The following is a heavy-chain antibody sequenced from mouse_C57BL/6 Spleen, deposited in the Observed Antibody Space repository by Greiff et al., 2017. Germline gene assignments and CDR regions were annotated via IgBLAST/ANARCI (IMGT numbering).Heavy chain of an antibody. D-gene: IGHD1-1*01. V-gene: IGHV1-55*01. CDR3: ARSGTITTVGGDY. CDR1: GYTFTSYW. CDR2: IYPGSGST. Sequence: QVKLQQSGAELVKPGASVKMSCKASGYTFTSYWITWVKQRPGQGLEWIGDIYPGSGSTNYNEKFKSKATLTVDTSSSTAYMQLSSLTSEDSAVYYCARSGTITTVGGDYWGQGTTLTVSS. J-gene: IGHJ2*01.